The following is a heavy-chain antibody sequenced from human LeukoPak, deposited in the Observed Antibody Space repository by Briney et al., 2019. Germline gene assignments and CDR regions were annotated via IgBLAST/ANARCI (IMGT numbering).Heavy chain of an antibody. D-gene: IGHD5-12*01. CDR3: AKLYSGYDLYFDY. J-gene: IGHJ4*02. CDR1: GFTFSSYW. V-gene: IGHV3-74*01. CDR2: INSDGSST. Sequence: GGSLRLSCAASGFTFSSYWTHWVRQAPGKGLVWVSRINSDGSSTSYADSVKGRFTISRDNSKNTLYLQMNSLRAEDTAVYYCAKLYSGYDLYFDYWGQGTLVTVSS.